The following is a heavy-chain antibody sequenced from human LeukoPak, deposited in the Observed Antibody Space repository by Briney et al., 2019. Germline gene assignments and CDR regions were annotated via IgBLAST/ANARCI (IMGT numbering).Heavy chain of an antibody. J-gene: IGHJ4*02. CDR1: GGSISSYY. V-gene: IGHV4-4*07. Sequence: ASETLSLTCTVSGGSISSYYWSWIRQPAGKGLEWIGRIYTSGSTNYNPSLKGRVTMSVDTSKNQFSLKLSSVTAADTAVYYCARFGRITMVRGIFQFLGYYFDYWGQGTLVTVSS. CDR2: IYTSGST. CDR3: ARFGRITMVRGIFQFLGYYFDY. D-gene: IGHD3-10*01.